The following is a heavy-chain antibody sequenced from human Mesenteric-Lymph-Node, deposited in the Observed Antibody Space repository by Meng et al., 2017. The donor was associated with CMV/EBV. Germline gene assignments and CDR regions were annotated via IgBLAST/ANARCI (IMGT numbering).Heavy chain of an antibody. V-gene: IGHV4-39*07. CDR2: IYYSGST. CDR1: GGSISSSSYY. D-gene: IGHD3-10*01. J-gene: IGHJ3*01. Sequence: SETLSLTCTVSGGSISSSSYYWGWIRQPPGKGLEWIGSIYYSGSTYYNPSLKSRVTISVDTSKNQFSLKLSSVTAADTAVYYCASVGGVLWFGEPLAFWGQGTMVTVSS. CDR3: ASVGGVLWFGEPLAF.